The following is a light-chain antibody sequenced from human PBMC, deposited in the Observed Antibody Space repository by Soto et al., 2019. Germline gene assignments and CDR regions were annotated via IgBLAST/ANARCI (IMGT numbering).Light chain of an antibody. V-gene: IGKV3-15*01. CDR1: QSLGRG. CDR3: QQYNNSPYT. J-gene: IGKJ2*01. Sequence: EIVMTQSPGTLSVSPGERVTLSCRASQSLGRGLAWYQQKPGQAPRLLIYGVSTRRTTIPARFSGGGSGSQFTLTITTLPSEDFAVYYCQQYNNSPYTFGQGTRLEI. CDR2: GVS.